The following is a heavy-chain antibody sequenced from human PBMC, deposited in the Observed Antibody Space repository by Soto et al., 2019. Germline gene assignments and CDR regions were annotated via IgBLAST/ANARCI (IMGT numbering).Heavy chain of an antibody. J-gene: IGHJ4*02. Sequence: SETLSLTCAVYGGSFSGYYWSWIRQPPGRGLEWIGAINHSGSTNYNPSLKSRVTISVDTSKNQFSLKLSSVTAADTAVYYCARLDSSGYYYSDYWGQGTLVTVSS. D-gene: IGHD3-22*01. CDR3: ARLDSSGYYYSDY. CDR1: GGSFSGYY. V-gene: IGHV4-34*01. CDR2: INHSGST.